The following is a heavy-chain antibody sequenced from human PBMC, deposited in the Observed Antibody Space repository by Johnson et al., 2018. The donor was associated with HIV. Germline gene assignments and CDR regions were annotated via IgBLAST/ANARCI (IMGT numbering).Heavy chain of an antibody. V-gene: IGHV3-7*03. J-gene: IGHJ3*02. CDR3: ATFGGGSFHAFDI. D-gene: IGHD1-26*01. CDR1: GFTSRRYA. CDR2: IKQDGSEK. Sequence: VLLVESGGGVVQPGRSLRLPCAASGFTSRRYAMHWVRQPPGKGLEWVANIKQDGSEKYSVDSLKGRFTISRDNAKNSLYLQMNSLRAEETAVYYCATFGGGSFHAFDIWGQGTMVTVSS.